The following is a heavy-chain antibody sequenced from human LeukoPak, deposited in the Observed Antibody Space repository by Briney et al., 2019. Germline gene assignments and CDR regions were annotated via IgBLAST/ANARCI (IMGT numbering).Heavy chain of an antibody. CDR3: ARALVQLEQIHWFDP. J-gene: IGHJ5*02. V-gene: IGHV1-69*13. CDR1: GGTFSSYA. D-gene: IGHD1-1*01. CDR2: IIPIFGTA. Sequence: SVKVSRKASGGTFSSYAISWVRQAPGQGLEWMGGIIPIFGTANYAQKFQGRVTITADESTSTAYMELSSLRSEDTAVYYCARALVQLEQIHWFDPWGQGTLVTVSS.